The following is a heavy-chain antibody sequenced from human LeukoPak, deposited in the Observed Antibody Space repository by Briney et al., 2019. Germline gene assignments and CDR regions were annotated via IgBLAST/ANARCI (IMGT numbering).Heavy chain of an antibody. Sequence: PGRSLRLSCAASGFTFSSYGMHWFRQAPDKGLEWVAVIWYDGSNKYYADSVKGRFTISRDNSKNTLYLQMNSLRAEDTAVYYCAKELRGGHWNPSLDYWGQGTLVTVSS. D-gene: IGHD1-1*01. CDR3: AKELRGGHWNPSLDY. CDR1: GFTFSSYG. CDR2: IWYDGSNK. J-gene: IGHJ4*02. V-gene: IGHV3-33*06.